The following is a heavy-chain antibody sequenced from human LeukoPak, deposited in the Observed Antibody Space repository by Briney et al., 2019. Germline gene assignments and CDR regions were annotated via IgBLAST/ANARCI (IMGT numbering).Heavy chain of an antibody. J-gene: IGHJ4*02. CDR2: IYTSGST. Sequence: SETLSLTCIVSGGSIYNYYWSWIRQPAGKGLEWIGRIYTSGSTDYSPSLKSRVTMSLDTSKNQFSLNLYSVTAADTAVYFCARESKTYDGSGYYHDSWGKGTLVTVSS. CDR3: ARESKTYDGSGYYHDS. CDR1: GGSIYNYY. D-gene: IGHD3-22*01. V-gene: IGHV4-4*07.